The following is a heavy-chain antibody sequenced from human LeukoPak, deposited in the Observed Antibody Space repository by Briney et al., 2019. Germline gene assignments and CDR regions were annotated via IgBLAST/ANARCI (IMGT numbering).Heavy chain of an antibody. CDR1: GYTFTSYD. Sequence: ASVKVSCKASGYTFTSYDINWVRQATGQGLEWMGWMNPNAGRTGSAQRFQGRVTMTINTSTSTAYMELRSLRSEDTAVYYCARPLRGYSPFDPWGQGTLVTVSS. J-gene: IGHJ5*02. CDR3: ARPLRGYSPFDP. V-gene: IGHV1-8*01. D-gene: IGHD5-12*01. CDR2: MNPNAGRT.